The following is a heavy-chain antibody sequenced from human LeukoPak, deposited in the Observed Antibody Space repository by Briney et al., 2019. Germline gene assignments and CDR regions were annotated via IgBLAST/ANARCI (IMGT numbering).Heavy chain of an antibody. CDR3: ARARGVRYYFDY. CDR1: GFTFSSYA. Sequence: GRSLRLSCAASGFTFSSYAMHWVRQAPGKGLEWVAVISYDGSNKYYADSVKGRFTISRDNSKNTLYLQMNSLRAEDTAVCYCARARGVRYYFDYWGQGTLVTVSS. D-gene: IGHD4-23*01. CDR2: ISYDGSNK. J-gene: IGHJ4*02. V-gene: IGHV3-30-3*01.